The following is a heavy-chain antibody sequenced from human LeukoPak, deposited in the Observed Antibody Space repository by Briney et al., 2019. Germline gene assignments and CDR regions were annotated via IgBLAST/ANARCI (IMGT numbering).Heavy chain of an antibody. CDR2: IYYSGST. D-gene: IGHD3-3*01. Sequence: SETLPLTCTVSGGSISSGGYYWSWIRQHPGKGLEWIGYIYYSGSTYYNPSLKSRVTISVDTSKNQFSLKLSSVTAADTAVYYCARGITNYDFWSGRNWFDPWGQGTLVTVSS. CDR1: GGSISSGGYY. V-gene: IGHV4-31*03. J-gene: IGHJ5*02. CDR3: ARGITNYDFWSGRNWFDP.